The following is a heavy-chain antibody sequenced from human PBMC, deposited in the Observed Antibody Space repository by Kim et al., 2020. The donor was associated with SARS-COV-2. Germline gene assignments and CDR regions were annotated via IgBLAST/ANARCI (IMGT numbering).Heavy chain of an antibody. Sequence: SETLSLTCAVYGGSFSGYYWSWIRQPPGKGLEWIGEINHSGSTNYNPSLKSRVTISVDTSKNQFSLKLSSVTAADTAVYYCARGGVSSGLNYFDYLGQG. V-gene: IGHV4-34*01. D-gene: IGHD5-18*01. CDR1: GGSFSGYY. CDR3: ARGGVSSGLNYFDY. CDR2: INHSGST. J-gene: IGHJ4*02.